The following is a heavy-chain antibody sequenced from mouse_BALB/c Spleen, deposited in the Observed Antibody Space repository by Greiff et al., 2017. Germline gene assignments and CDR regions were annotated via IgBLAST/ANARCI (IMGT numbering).Heavy chain of an antibody. CDR1: GFAFSSYD. V-gene: IGHV5-12-1*01. CDR2: ISSGGGST. CDR3: ARHDGYDDY. Sequence: EVKLMESGGGLVKPGGSLKLSCAASGFAFSSYDMSWVRQTPEKRLEWVAYISSGGGSTYYPDTVKGRFTISRDNAKNTLYLQMSSLKSEDTAMYYCARHDGYDDYWGQGTTLTVSS. D-gene: IGHD2-2*01. J-gene: IGHJ2*01.